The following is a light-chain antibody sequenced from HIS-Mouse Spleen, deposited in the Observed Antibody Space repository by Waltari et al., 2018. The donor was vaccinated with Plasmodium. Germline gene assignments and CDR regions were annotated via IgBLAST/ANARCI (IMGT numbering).Light chain of an antibody. J-gene: IGLJ2*01. CDR3: SSYAGSNNLV. CDR2: EVS. V-gene: IGLV2-8*01. Sequence: QSALTQPHSASGSPGQSVTISSAGTSSDVGGYNYVPWYQPHPGKPPKLMIYEVSMRPSGVPDRFAGSKSGNTASLTVSGLQAEDEADYYCSSYAGSNNLVFGGGTKLTVL. CDR1: SSDVGGYNY.